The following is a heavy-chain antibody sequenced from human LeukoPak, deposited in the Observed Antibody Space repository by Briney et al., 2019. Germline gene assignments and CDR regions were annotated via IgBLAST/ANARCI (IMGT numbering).Heavy chain of an antibody. Sequence: QAGGSLRLSCAASGFSVSGYSMTWVRQAPGKGLEWVANIKQDGSEKNYVDSVKGRFTISRDNAENSLFLQMNSLRVEDTAVYYCAREWQGGIAAAGTRIEGDYWGQGTLVAVSS. D-gene: IGHD6-13*01. CDR3: AREWQGGIAAAGTRIEGDY. J-gene: IGHJ4*02. CDR2: IKQDGSEK. V-gene: IGHV3-7*01. CDR1: GFSVSGYS.